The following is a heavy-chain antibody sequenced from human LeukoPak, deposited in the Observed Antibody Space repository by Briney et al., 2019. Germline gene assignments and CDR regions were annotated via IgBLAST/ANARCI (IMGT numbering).Heavy chain of an antibody. J-gene: IGHJ4*02. D-gene: IGHD5-12*01. Sequence: SETLSLTCAVSGVPFRHYYWSWVRQSPRQGLEWIGEINHSGYTNYNPSLKSRVTMSIDTSKNQFSLRLTSVTAADTGVYYCTRAVAGHPDWGQGILVTVSS. CDR2: INHSGYT. V-gene: IGHV4-34*01. CDR3: TRAVAGHPD. CDR1: GVPFRHYY.